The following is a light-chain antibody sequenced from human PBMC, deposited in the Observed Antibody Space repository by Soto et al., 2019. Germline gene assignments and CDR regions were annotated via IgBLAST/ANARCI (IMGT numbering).Light chain of an antibody. CDR1: NIESKS. CDR3: QVLDTNSDHYV. J-gene: IGLJ1*01. Sequence: SYELTQPPSVSVAPGQTARIPCGGDNIESKSVHWCQQMPGHAPVLVVVDDSDRHSGIPERFSGSNSVNTATLTISRFEAGDESDYDCQVLDTNSDHYVFGTGTKVTVL. CDR2: DDS. V-gene: IGLV3-21*02.